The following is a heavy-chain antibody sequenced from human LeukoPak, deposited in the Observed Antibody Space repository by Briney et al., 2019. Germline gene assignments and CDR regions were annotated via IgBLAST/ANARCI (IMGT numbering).Heavy chain of an antibody. CDR2: ISSSGSTI. Sequence: GGSLGLSCAASGFTFSDYYMSWIRQAPGKGLEWVSYISSSGSTIYYADSVKGRFTISRDNAKNSLYLQMNSLRAEDTAVYYCAGRYCSSTSCSINWFDPWGQGTLVTVSS. D-gene: IGHD2-2*01. CDR3: AGRYCSSTSCSINWFDP. J-gene: IGHJ5*02. CDR1: GFTFSDYY. V-gene: IGHV3-11*01.